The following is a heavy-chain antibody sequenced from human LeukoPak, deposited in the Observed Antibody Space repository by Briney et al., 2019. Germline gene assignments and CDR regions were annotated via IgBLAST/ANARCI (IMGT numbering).Heavy chain of an antibody. J-gene: IGHJ6*03. CDR3: AKGGLGGVKYQLLGTYYYYMDV. D-gene: IGHD2-2*01. CDR1: GFTFSSYA. V-gene: IGHV3-23*01. CDR2: ISGSGGST. Sequence: PGGSLRLSCAASGFTFSSYAMSWVRQAPGKGLEWVSAISGSGGSTYYADPVKGRFTISRDNSKNTLYLQMNSLRAEDTAVYYCAKGGLGGVKYQLLGTYYYYMDVWGKGTTVTVSS.